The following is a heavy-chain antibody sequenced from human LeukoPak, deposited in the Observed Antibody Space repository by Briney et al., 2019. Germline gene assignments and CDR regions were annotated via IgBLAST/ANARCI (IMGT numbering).Heavy chain of an antibody. CDR2: IRSKANSYAT. CDR1: GFTFSGSA. Sequence: GGSLRLSCAASGFTFSGSAMHWVRQASGKGLEWVGRIRSKANSYATAYAASVKGRFTISRDDSKNTAYLQMNSLKTEDTAVYYCTRHLTVGDFSFGDAFDIWGQGTMVTVSS. D-gene: IGHD3-16*01. V-gene: IGHV3-73*01. J-gene: IGHJ3*02. CDR3: TRHLTVGDFSFGDAFDI.